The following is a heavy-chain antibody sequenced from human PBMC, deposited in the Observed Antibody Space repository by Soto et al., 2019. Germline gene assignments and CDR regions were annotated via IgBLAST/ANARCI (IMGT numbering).Heavy chain of an antibody. CDR1: GFTFSSYA. J-gene: IGHJ6*03. V-gene: IGHV3-23*01. Sequence: GGSLRLSCAASGFTFSSYAMSWVRQAPGKRLEWVSAISGSGGSTYYADSVKGRFTISRDNSKNTLYLQMNSLRAEDTAVYYCAKGRRFGELLLGDYYYYMDVWGKGTTVTVSS. CDR3: AKGRRFGELLLGDYYYYMDV. D-gene: IGHD3-10*01. CDR2: ISGSGGST.